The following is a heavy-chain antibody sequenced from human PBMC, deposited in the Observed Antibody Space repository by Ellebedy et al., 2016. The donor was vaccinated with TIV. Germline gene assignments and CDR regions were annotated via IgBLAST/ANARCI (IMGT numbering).Heavy chain of an antibody. J-gene: IGHJ6*02. CDR2: IYLTGST. Sequence: SETLSLTXSVSGASITVDHWLSWVRQPPGKGLEWIGEIYLTGSTNYNPSLKSRVTMSIDKSKTQFSLNLTSVTAADTALYYCARALAGSNKVTYHFGMDVWGQGTTVTVS. V-gene: IGHV4-4*02. D-gene: IGHD2-21*02. CDR1: GASITVDHW. CDR3: ARALAGSNKVTYHFGMDV.